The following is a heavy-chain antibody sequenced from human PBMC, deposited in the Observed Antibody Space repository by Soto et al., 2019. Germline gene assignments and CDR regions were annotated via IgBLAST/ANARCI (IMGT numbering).Heavy chain of an antibody. CDR3: ARGLKVGTTIYWYFDL. D-gene: IGHD1-26*01. Sequence: QVQLHQWGTELLKPSETLSLTCAVDGGSFSGFYCNWIRQTPGKGLEWIGEIDQSGGRQSGSTNYTPSLESRVIISGDTSKNQMSLTLSSVTAADTALYYCARGLKVGTTIYWYFDLWGRGTLVTVSS. CDR2: IDQSGGRQSGST. J-gene: IGHJ2*01. CDR1: GGSFSGFY. V-gene: IGHV4-34*01.